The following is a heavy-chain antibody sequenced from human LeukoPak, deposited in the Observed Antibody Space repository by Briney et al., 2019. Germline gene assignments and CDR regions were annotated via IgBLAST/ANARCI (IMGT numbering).Heavy chain of an antibody. CDR1: GSTFSNAW. CDR3: TSRITMVRGVIITIDY. Sequence: PGGSLRLSCAASGSTFSNAWMSWVRQAPGKGLEWVGRIKSKTDGGTTDYAAPVKGRFTISRDDSKNTLYLQMNSLKTEGTAVYYCTSRITMVRGVIITIDYWGQGTLVTVSS. J-gene: IGHJ4*02. D-gene: IGHD3-10*01. V-gene: IGHV3-15*01. CDR2: IKSKTDGGTT.